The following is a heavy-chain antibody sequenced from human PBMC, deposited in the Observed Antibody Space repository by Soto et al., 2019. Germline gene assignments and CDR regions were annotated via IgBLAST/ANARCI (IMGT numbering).Heavy chain of an antibody. D-gene: IGHD5-18*01. CDR3: ARGGDTAMVYHGMDV. CDR1: GYSFTGYF. V-gene: IGHV1-2*02. CDR2: INLNSGGT. J-gene: IGHJ6*02. Sequence: AAVKVSCKASGYSFTGYFTQWVRQAPGQGLEWMGWINLNSGGTNYAQKFQGRVTMTRDTSISTAYMELSRLRSDDTAVYYCARGGDTAMVYHGMDVWGQGTTVTVSS.